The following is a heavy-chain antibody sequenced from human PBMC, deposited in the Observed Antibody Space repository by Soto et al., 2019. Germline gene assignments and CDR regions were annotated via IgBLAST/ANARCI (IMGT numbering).Heavy chain of an antibody. D-gene: IGHD2-15*01. CDR3: AREYCRGGRCDGPDY. CDR2: ISGQKENT. CDR1: GNTFPTFG. V-gene: IGHV1-18*01. Sequence: QVQLVQSGGEVKKPGASVKVSCKASGNTFPTFGISWVRQAPGQGLEWMGWISGQKENTQNAPKFQGRVTMTTDTSTSTASMELRSLTSDDTAVYYCAREYCRGGRCDGPDYWGQGTLVTVSS. J-gene: IGHJ4*02.